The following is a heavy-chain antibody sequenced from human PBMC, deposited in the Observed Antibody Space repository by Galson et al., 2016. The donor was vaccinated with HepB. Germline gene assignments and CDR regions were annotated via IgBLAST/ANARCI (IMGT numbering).Heavy chain of an antibody. CDR3: AENLLFLTWSGLRYHGMDV. CDR1: GFTFSSSG. V-gene: IGHV3-23*01. Sequence: SLRLSCAASGFTFSSSGMSWVRQAPKGLEWVSAISASGGDTYYEHSVRGRFTISRDNSKNTLSLQMDSLRAEDSAVYYCAENLLFLTWSGLRYHGMDVWGQGTTVTVSS. D-gene: IGHD3-16*01. J-gene: IGHJ6*02. CDR2: ISASGGDT.